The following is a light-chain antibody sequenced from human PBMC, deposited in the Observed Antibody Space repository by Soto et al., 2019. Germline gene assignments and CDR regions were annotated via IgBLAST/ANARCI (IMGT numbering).Light chain of an antibody. CDR3: MQGLENLT. Sequence: EIVMSQSPLSLSVTPGEPASFSCRSSHSLLYSNAYNYLDWYLQKPGQSPQLLIYLGSHRASGVPDRFSGSGSGTNFILKISRVEAEDVGVYYCMQGLENLTFGQGTRLEI. CDR1: HSLLYSNAYNY. J-gene: IGKJ5*01. V-gene: IGKV2-28*01. CDR2: LGS.